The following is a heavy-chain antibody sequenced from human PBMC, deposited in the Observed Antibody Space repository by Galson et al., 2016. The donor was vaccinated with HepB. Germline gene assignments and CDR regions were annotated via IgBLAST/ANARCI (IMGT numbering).Heavy chain of an antibody. CDR3: ASSGSYYRIFDY. Sequence: ETLSLTCTVSGGSIISSSSYFWGWIRQPPGKGLEWIGSIYYSGSTYYNPSLKSRLTISVDTSKNQFSLTLSSVTAADTAVYYCASSGSYYRIFDYWGQGTLVTVSS. D-gene: IGHD1-26*01. CDR2: IYYSGST. J-gene: IGHJ4*02. CDR1: GGSIISSSSYF. V-gene: IGHV4-39*07.